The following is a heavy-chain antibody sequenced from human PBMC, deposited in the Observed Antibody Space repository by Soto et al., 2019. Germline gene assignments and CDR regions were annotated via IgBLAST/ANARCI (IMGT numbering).Heavy chain of an antibody. D-gene: IGHD3-10*01. Sequence: QVQLQQWGAGLLKPSETVSLTCAVYGASFSGYYWSWVRQPPGKGLEWIGEINHSGSTNYNPPFKSRVTISVDAAKNPFSLKLSSVTAADTAVYYCARFSSGGSTGTYCFYCMDAWGKGTTVTVSS. V-gene: IGHV4-34*01. CDR1: GASFSGYY. J-gene: IGHJ6*03. CDR3: ARFSSGGSTGTYCFYCMDA. CDR2: INHSGST.